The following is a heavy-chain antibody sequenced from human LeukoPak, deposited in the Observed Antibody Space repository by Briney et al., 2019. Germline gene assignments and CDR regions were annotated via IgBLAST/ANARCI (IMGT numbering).Heavy chain of an antibody. J-gene: IGHJ3*01. CDR3: AREGPSYYGSGRDSFDV. Sequence: SGTLSLTCAVSGGSITSRNWWSWVRQPPGKGLEWIGEIYHTGSTNYNPSLKSRLTMSLDKSKNHFSLKLSSVTAADTAVYYCAREGPSYYGSGRDSFDVWXQGTMVSVSA. V-gene: IGHV4-4*02. D-gene: IGHD3-10*01. CDR1: GGSITSRNW. CDR2: IYHTGST.